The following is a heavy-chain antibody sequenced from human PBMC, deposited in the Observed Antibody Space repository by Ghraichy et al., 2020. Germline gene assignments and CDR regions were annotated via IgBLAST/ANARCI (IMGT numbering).Heavy chain of an antibody. CDR1: GFTFSSYA. D-gene: IGHD2-2*01. V-gene: IGHV3-23*01. Sequence: GGSLRLSCAASGFTFSSYAMSWVRQAPGKGLEWVSAISGSGGSTYYADSVKGRFTISRDNSKNTRYLQMNSLRAEDTAVYYCASQNCSSTSCRFDYWGQGTLVTVSS. CDR2: ISGSGGST. CDR3: ASQNCSSTSCRFDY. J-gene: IGHJ4*02.